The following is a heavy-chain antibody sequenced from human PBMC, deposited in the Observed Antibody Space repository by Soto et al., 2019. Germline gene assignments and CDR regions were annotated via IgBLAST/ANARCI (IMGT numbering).Heavy chain of an antibody. D-gene: IGHD5-18*01. V-gene: IGHV4-31*03. Sequence: TLALTCTVSGGSISSGGYYWSWIRQHPGKGLEWIGYIYYSGSTYYNPSLKSRVTISVDTSKNQFSLKLSSVTAADTAVYYCARRAYALVDTAMVATYYYYGMDVWGQGSTVTVSS. CDR2: IYYSGST. J-gene: IGHJ6*02. CDR3: ARRAYALVDTAMVATYYYYGMDV. CDR1: GGSISSGGYY.